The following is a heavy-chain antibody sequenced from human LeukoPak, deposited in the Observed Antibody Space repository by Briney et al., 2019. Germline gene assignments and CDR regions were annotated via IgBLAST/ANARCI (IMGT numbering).Heavy chain of an antibody. J-gene: IGHJ4*02. CDR2: IYYSGST. V-gene: IGHV4-59*01. Sequence: SETLSLTCTVSGGSISSYYWSWIRQPPGKGLEWIGYIYYSGSTNYNPSLKSRVTISVDTSKNQFSLKLSSVTAADTAVYYCARASWFGELLTPFGYWGQGTLVTVSS. D-gene: IGHD3-10*01. CDR3: ARASWFGELLTPFGY. CDR1: GGSISSYY.